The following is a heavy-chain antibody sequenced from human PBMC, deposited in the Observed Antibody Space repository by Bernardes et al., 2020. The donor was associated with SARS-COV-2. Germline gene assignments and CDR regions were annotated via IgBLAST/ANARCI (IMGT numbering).Heavy chain of an antibody. Sequence: GGALILSCAASGFTFRSSSMNWVRQAPGTGLEWVSYISSSSSTRYYADSVKGRFTISRDNAKNSLYLRMNSLRAEDTAVYYCARVDNWNYYYGMDVWGQGTTVTGSS. D-gene: IGHD1-1*01. V-gene: IGHV3-48*01. CDR3: ARVDNWNYYYGMDV. CDR1: GFTFRSSS. CDR2: ISSSSSTR. J-gene: IGHJ6*02.